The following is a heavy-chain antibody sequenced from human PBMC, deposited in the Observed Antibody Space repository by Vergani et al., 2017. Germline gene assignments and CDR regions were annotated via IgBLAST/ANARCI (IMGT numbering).Heavy chain of an antibody. CDR1: EFSFNSYW. V-gene: IGHV3-74*02. CDR3: AKARDPNCKGGNCYSYYYGLDL. J-gene: IGHJ6*02. D-gene: IGHD2-21*01. Sequence: EVQLLESGGGLVQPGGSLRLTCAASEFSFNSYWMHWVRQVPGKGLLWVSRIKSDGSITAYADSVKGRFTISRDNAQNTLYLQMNSLRVEDTGVYYCAKARDPNCKGGNCYSYYYGLDLWGQGTTVTVSS. CDR2: IKSDGSIT.